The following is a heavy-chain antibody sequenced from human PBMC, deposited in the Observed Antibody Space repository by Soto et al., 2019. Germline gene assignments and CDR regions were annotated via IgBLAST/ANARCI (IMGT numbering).Heavy chain of an antibody. CDR3: AKRSPYSSGWYSPIFDY. CDR2: ISESGGST. D-gene: IGHD6-13*01. CDR1: GFSFSDYA. V-gene: IGHV3-23*01. J-gene: IGHJ4*02. Sequence: GGSLRLSCAASGFSFSDYAMSWVRQAPGKGLEWVSVISESGGSTHYADSVRGRFTVSRDNSKNSLSLRMNSLRDEDTAVYFCAKRSPYSSGWYSPIFDYWGRGALVTVSS.